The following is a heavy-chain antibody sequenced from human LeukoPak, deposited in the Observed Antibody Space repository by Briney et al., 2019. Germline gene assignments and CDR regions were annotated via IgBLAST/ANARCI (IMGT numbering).Heavy chain of an antibody. J-gene: IGHJ4*02. Sequence: ASVKVSCKASGYTCDNFYIHWVREAPGQGPEWMGWINGNDGSTKYAQKFQGRITMTRVTAISTVYMDLSGLRPDDTATYYCARDEGSTYNQLDYWGQGTLVTVSS. CDR1: GYTCDNFY. CDR3: ARDEGSTYNQLDY. D-gene: IGHD1-14*01. CDR2: INGNDGST. V-gene: IGHV1-2*02.